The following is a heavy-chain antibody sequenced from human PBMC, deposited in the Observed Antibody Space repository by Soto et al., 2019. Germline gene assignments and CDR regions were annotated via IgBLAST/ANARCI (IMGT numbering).Heavy chain of an antibody. CDR3: ARAPMVLTRSYFDS. J-gene: IGHJ4*02. V-gene: IGHV4-59*01. D-gene: IGHD3-22*01. Sequence: SETLSLTCTVSDGSISNFYWIWIRQPPGKGLEWIGYISSSGNTNYNPSLKSRVSISVDTSKNQFSLNLTSVTAADTAVYYCARAPMVLTRSYFDSWGQGTPVTVSS. CDR2: ISSSGNT. CDR1: DGSISNFY.